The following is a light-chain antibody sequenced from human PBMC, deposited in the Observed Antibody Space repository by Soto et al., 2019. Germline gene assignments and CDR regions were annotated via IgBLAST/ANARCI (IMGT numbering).Light chain of an antibody. CDR3: RPYNNWPPET. V-gene: IGKV3-15*01. J-gene: IGKJ1*01. Sequence: EIVMTQSPATLSVSPGERATLSCRASQSVSSRLAWYQQKRGQAPRLLIYDASTRATGIPARFSGSGSGTEFNLTISSLQSEDFAIYYCRPYNNWPPETFGQGTKVDIK. CDR2: DAS. CDR1: QSVSSR.